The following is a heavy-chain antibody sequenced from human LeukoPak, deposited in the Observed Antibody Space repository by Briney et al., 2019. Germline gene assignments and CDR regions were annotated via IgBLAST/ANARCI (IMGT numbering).Heavy chain of an antibody. D-gene: IGHD5-18*01. CDR1: GFTFNSLP. Sequence: GGSLRLSYLASGFTFNSLPMNWVRQVPGKGLEWVSHITGTGRTTQYSDSVKGRFSISRDIPKNSLFLQMDSLRVVDTGTQYCATDGDGHGGYALHYWGQGILVAVSS. CDR3: ATDGDGHGGYALHY. V-gene: IGHV3-48*01. CDR2: ITGTGRTT. J-gene: IGHJ4*02.